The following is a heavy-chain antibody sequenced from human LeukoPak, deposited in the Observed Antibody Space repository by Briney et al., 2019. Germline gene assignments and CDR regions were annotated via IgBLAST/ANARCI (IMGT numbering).Heavy chain of an antibody. J-gene: IGHJ3*01. CDR3: AKPTPDLDYYDSSGYFDY. V-gene: IGHV3-30*18. CDR2: ISYDGSNK. CDR1: GFTFSSYG. Sequence: QTGGSLRLSCAASGFTFSSYGMHWVRQAPGKGLEWVAVISYDGSNKYYADSVKGRFTISRDNSKNTLYLQMNSLRAEDTAVYYCAKPTPDLDYYDSSGYFDYWGQGTMVTVSS. D-gene: IGHD3-22*01.